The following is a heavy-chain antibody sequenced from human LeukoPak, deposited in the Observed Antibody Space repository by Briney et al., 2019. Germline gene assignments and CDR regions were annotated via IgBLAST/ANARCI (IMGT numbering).Heavy chain of an antibody. CDR2: IFYRGST. V-gene: IGHV4-59*11. CDR3: ARNRDGYNSFDY. D-gene: IGHD5-24*01. J-gene: IGHJ4*02. Sequence: PSETLSLTCIVSGGSISGHYWSWIRQPPGKGLEWIGYIFYRGSTNYNPSLKSRVTISIDTSKSQFSLKLSSVTAADTAVYYCARNRDGYNSFDYWGQGTLVTVSS. CDR1: GGSISGHY.